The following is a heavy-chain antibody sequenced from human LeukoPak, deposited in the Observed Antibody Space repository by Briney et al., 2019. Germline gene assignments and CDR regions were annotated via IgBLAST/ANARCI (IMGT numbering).Heavy chain of an antibody. J-gene: IGHJ4*02. Sequence: SETLSLTCTVSGGSISSSSYYWGWIRQPPGKGLEWIGSIYYSGSTYYNPSLKSRVTISVDTSKNQFSLKLSSVTAADTAVYYCARGRRYFDWLTGYFDYWGQGTLVTVSS. CDR3: ARGRRYFDWLTGYFDY. D-gene: IGHD3-9*01. V-gene: IGHV4-39*01. CDR1: GGSISSSSYY. CDR2: IYYSGST.